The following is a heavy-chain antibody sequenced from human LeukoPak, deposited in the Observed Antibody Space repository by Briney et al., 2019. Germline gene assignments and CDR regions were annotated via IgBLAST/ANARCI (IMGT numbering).Heavy chain of an antibody. CDR1: GGSISSSSYY. J-gene: IGHJ4*02. V-gene: IGHV4-39*01. CDR3: ARGVRDGYNRFDY. Sequence: PSETLSLTCTVSGGSISSSSYYWGWIRQPPGKGLEWIGSIYYSGSTYYNPSLKSRVTISVDTSKNQFSLKLSSVTAADTAVYYCARGVRDGYNRFDYWRQGTLVTVSS. CDR2: IYYSGST. D-gene: IGHD5-24*01.